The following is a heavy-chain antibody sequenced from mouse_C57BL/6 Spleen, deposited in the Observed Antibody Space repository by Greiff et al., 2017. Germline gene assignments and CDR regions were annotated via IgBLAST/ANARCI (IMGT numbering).Heavy chain of an antibody. Sequence: VQLQQSGPELVKPGASVKISCKASGYSFTGYYMNWVKQSPEKSLEWIGEINPSTGGTTYNQKFKAKATLTVDKSSSTAYMQLKSLTSEDSAVYYCVPSSSSAWFAYWGQGTLVTVSA. CDR2: INPSTGGT. CDR1: GYSFTGYY. V-gene: IGHV1-42*01. D-gene: IGHD1-1*01. J-gene: IGHJ3*01. CDR3: VPSSSSAWFAY.